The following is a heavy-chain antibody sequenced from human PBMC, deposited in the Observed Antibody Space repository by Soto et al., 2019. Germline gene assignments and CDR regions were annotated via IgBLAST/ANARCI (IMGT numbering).Heavy chain of an antibody. D-gene: IGHD3-3*01. CDR1: GFTFDDYA. V-gene: IGHV3-9*01. CDR3: AKVGRILEWTFFDY. J-gene: IGHJ4*02. CDR2: ISWNSGSI. Sequence: GGSLRLSCAASGFTFDDYAMHWVRQAPGKGLEWVSGISWNSGSIGYADSVKGRFTISRDNAKNSLYLQMNSLRAEDTALYYCAKVGRILEWTFFDYWGQGTLVTVSS.